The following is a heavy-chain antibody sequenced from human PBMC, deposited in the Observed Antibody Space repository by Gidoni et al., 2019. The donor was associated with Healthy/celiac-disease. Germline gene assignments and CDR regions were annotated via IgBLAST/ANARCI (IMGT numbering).Heavy chain of an antibody. CDR3: ARLPGQWLVRSFDY. V-gene: IGHV4-34*01. J-gene: IGHJ4*02. CDR2: INHSGST. CDR1: GGSFSGYY. D-gene: IGHD6-19*01. Sequence: QVQLQQWGAGLLKPSETLSLTCAVYGGSFSGYYWSWIRQPPGKGLEWIGEINHSGSTNYNPSLKSRVTISVDTSKNQFSLKLSSVTAADTAVYYCARLPGQWLVRSFDYWGQGTLVTVSS.